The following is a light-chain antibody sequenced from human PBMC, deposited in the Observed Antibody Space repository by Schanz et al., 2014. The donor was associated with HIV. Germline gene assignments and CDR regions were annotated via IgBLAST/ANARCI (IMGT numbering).Light chain of an antibody. CDR3: QQYVTSTRIT. V-gene: IGKV3-20*01. CDR1: QTINSRY. CDR2: AAS. J-gene: IGKJ4*01. Sequence: EDVLTQSPGTLSLSPGERATLSCRVSQTINSRYLAWYQQKPGQAPRLLIYAASNRATGIPDRFSGSGSGTDFTLTISRLEPEDSAVYYCQQYVTSTRITFSGGTKVEIK.